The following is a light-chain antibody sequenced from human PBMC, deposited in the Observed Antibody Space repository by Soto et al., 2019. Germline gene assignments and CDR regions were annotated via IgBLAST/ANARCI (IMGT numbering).Light chain of an antibody. V-gene: IGKV3-15*01. CDR2: GAS. CDR3: QQYNNWPPGVT. Sequence: EIVMTQSPATLYASPGERATLSCRASQSVSSNLAWYQQKPGQAPRLLIYGASTRATSIPARFSGSGSGTEFTLTISSLQSEDFAVYYCQQYNNWPPGVTFGPGTKVDIK. J-gene: IGKJ3*01. CDR1: QSVSSN.